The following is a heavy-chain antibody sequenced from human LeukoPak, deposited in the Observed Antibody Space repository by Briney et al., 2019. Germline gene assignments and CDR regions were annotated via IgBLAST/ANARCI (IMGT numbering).Heavy chain of an antibody. D-gene: IGHD1-26*01. V-gene: IGHV4-59*12. CDR3: SYSPVGDRDY. Sequence: SETLSLTCTVSGGSMSGYYWSWIRQSPGKGLEWIGQVYHSGSTYYNPSLKSRVTLSIDTSRNQFSLKLSSVTAADTAVYYCSYSPVGDRDYWGQGTLVTVSS. J-gene: IGHJ4*02. CDR1: GGSMSGYY. CDR2: VYHSGST.